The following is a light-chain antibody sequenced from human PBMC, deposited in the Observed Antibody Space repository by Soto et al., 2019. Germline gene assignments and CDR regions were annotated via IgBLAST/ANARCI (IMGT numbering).Light chain of an antibody. CDR3: QSYDISLSLSVEV. V-gene: IGLV1-40*01. J-gene: IGLJ2*01. CDR1: SSNIGAGYD. CDR2: DNS. Sequence: QSVLTQPPSVSGAPGQRVTISCTGSSSNIGAGYDVHWYQQLPGTAPRLLIYDNSNRPSGVPDRFSGSKSGTSASLAITGLQAEDEADYYCQSYDISLSLSVEVFGGGTKLTVL.